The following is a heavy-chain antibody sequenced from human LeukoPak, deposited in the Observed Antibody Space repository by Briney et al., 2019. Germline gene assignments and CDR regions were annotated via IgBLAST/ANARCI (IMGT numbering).Heavy chain of an antibody. CDR2: IYYTGST. J-gene: IGHJ3*02. D-gene: IGHD3-22*01. V-gene: IGHV4-59*08. CDR3: ARPSYDGSGAYAFDI. Sequence: SETLSLTCTVSGGSISGYYWSWIRQPPGKGLEWIGYIYYTGSTNYNPSLKSRVTISVDTSKNPFSLRLTSVTAADTAVYYCARPSYDGSGAYAFDIWGLGTLVTVSS. CDR1: GGSISGYY.